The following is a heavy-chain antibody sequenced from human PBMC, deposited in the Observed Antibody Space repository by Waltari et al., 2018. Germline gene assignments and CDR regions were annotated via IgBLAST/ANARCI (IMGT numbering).Heavy chain of an antibody. CDR3: ARDLGEEQWLVRPGI. CDR2: IYYSGST. J-gene: IGHJ3*02. D-gene: IGHD6-19*01. CDR1: GGSISSYY. Sequence: QVQLQESGPGLVKPSETLSLTCTVSGGSISSYYWSWIRQPPGKGLEWIGYIYYSGSTNYNPSLKSRVTISVDTSKNQFSLKLSSVTAADTAVYYCARDLGEEQWLVRPGIWGQGTMVTVSS. V-gene: IGHV4-59*01.